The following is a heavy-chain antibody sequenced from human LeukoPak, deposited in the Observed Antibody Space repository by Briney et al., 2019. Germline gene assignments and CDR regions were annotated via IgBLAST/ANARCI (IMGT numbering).Heavy chain of an antibody. D-gene: IGHD2-2*01. CDR2: IIPIFGTA. CDR3: ARGQDIVVVPGDNWFDP. V-gene: IGHV1-69*05. Sequence: ASVKVSCKASGGTFSSYAISWVRQAPGQGLEWMGGIIPIFGTANYAQKFQGRVTITTDESTSTAYMELSSLRSEDTAVYYCARGQDIVVVPGDNWFDPWGQGTLVTVSS. J-gene: IGHJ5*02. CDR1: GGTFSSYA.